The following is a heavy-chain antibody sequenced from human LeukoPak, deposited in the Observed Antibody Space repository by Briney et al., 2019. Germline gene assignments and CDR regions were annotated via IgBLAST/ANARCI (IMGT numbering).Heavy chain of an antibody. V-gene: IGHV3-23*01. CDR2: ISGSGGST. J-gene: IGHJ4*02. Sequence: PGGSLRLSCAASGFTFSSYAMSWVRQAPGKGLEWVSAISGSGGSTYYADSVKGRFTISRDNSKNTLYLQMNSLRAEDTAVYYCAKASIVVVPAAITPGDCWGQGTLVTVSS. CDR1: GFTFSSYA. CDR3: AKASIVVVPAAITPGDC. D-gene: IGHD2-2*01.